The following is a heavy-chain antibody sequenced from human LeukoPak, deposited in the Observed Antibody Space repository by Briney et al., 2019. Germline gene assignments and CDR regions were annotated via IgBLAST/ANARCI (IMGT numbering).Heavy chain of an antibody. CDR2: ILYDGSYQ. CDR3: ARERRRDGYNYKDY. CDR1: GFTFSAYG. Sequence: GGSLRLSCAVSGFTFSAYGMRWVRQAPGKGLEWVAVILYDGSYQDYADSVKGGFTVSRASSKNTLYLQLNSLRPEDTGLYYCARERRRDGYNYKDYWGQGTQVSVSS. D-gene: IGHD5-24*01. J-gene: IGHJ4*02. V-gene: IGHV3-30*04.